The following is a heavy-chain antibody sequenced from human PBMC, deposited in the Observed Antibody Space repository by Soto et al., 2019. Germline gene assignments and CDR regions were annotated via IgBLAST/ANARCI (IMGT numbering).Heavy chain of an antibody. Sequence: QVQLVESGGGVVQPGGSLRLSCAASGFSFNNYGMHWVRQAPGKGLAWAAVILFAGRDNWYADSVKGRFTISRDNSKNNLYLHMNSLTAEDTAVYYFVKDRGYCSGGSCYWGAYFYYYRDVWGKGTTVTVSS. CDR3: VKDRGYCSGGSCYWGAYFYYYRDV. CDR1: GFSFNNYG. V-gene: IGHV3-30*18. J-gene: IGHJ6*03. CDR2: ILFAGRDN. D-gene: IGHD2-15*01.